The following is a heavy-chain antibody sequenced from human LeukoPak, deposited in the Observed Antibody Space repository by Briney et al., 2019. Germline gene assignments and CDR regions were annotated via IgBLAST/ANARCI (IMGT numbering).Heavy chain of an antibody. CDR2: ISSSSSTI. J-gene: IGHJ4*02. CDR3: ARDPRGVHYYFDY. V-gene: IGHV3-48*04. CDR1: GFTFSSYS. D-gene: IGHD3-10*01. Sequence: GGSLRLSCAASGFTFSSYSMNWVRQAPGKGLEWVSYISSSSSTIYYADSVKGRFTISRDNAKNSLYLQMNSLRAEDTAVYYCARDPRGVHYYFDYWGQGTLVTVSS.